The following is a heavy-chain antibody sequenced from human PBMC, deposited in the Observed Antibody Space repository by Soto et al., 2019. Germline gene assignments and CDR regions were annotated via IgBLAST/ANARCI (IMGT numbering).Heavy chain of an antibody. J-gene: IGHJ5*02. CDR2: ISYGGSNK. D-gene: IGHD2-2*02. V-gene: IGHV3-30*18. CDR1: GFTFSSYG. Sequence: PGGSLRLSCAASGFTFSSYGMHWVRQAPGKGLEWVAVISYGGSNKYYADSVKGRFTISRDNSKNTLYLQMNNLRAEDTAVYYCAKDNCISTSCYSLYNWFDPWGQGP. CDR3: AKDNCISTSCYSLYNWFDP.